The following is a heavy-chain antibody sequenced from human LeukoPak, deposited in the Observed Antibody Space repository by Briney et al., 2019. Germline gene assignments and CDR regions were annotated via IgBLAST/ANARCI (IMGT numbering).Heavy chain of an antibody. V-gene: IGHV1-24*01. J-gene: IGHJ5*02. Sequence: ASVKVSCKVSGYTLTELSMHWVRQAPGKGLEWMGGFDPEDGETIYAQKFQGRVTMTEDTSTDTAYMELSSLRSGDTAVYYCAILGGYSSSNWFDPWGQGTLVTVSS. CDR1: GYTLTELS. CDR3: AILGGYSSSNWFDP. D-gene: IGHD6-13*01. CDR2: FDPEDGET.